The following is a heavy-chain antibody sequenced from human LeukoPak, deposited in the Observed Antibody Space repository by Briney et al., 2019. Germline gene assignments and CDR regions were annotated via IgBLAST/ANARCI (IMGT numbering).Heavy chain of an antibody. V-gene: IGHV4-59*01. CDR2: INYSGST. Sequence: SETLSLTCTVSGGSISSYYWNWIRQSPGKGLEWIGYINYSGSTNYNPSLKSRVTISLGTSKNQFSLKVTSVTAADTAVYYCASILFGEFHFDYWGQGTLVTVSS. CDR1: GGSISSYY. J-gene: IGHJ4*02. CDR3: ASILFGEFHFDY. D-gene: IGHD3-10*01.